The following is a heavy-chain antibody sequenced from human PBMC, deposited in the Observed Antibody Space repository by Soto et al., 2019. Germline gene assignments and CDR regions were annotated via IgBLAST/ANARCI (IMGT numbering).Heavy chain of an antibody. V-gene: IGHV4-34*01. CDR1: GGSFSGYY. CDR3: ARTYDGSGPNSGGYAFDI. D-gene: IGHD3-22*01. J-gene: IGHJ3*02. CDR2: INHSGST. Sequence: SETLSLTCAVYGGSFSGYYWSWIRQPPGKGLEWIGEINHSGSTNYNPSLKSRVTISVDTSKNQFSLKLSSVTAADTAVYYCARTYDGSGPNSGGYAFDIWGQGTMVTVSS.